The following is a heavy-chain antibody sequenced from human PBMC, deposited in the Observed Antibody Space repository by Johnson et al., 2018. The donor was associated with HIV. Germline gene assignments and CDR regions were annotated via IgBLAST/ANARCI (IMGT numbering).Heavy chain of an antibody. D-gene: IGHD2-15*01. CDR1: GFTFDDYC. J-gene: IGHJ3*02. V-gene: IGHV3-20*04. CDR2: INSDGSNT. CDR3: ARGGYCRGGSCYPYDAFDI. Sequence: VQLVESGGGVVRPGGSPRLSCAASGFTFDDYCMSWVRQVPGKGLEWVSGINSDGSNTTYTDSVKGRFTISRDNAKNTLYLQMNSLRAEDTAVYYCARGGYCRGGSCYPYDAFDIWGQGTMVNVSS.